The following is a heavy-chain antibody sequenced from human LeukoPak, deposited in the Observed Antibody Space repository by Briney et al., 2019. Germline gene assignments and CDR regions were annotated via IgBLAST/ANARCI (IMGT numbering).Heavy chain of an antibody. CDR2: VYYSGST. J-gene: IGHJ4*02. D-gene: IGHD6-19*01. CDR3: ARSYSSGPFDL. CDR1: GGSISDYY. Sequence: SETLSLTCTVSGGSISDYYWSWIRQPPGKGPEWIGYVYYSGSTSYNPSLKSRVTISVDTSKNQFSLKVSSVTAADTALYYCARSYSSGPFDLWGQGTLVIASS. V-gene: IGHV4-59*01.